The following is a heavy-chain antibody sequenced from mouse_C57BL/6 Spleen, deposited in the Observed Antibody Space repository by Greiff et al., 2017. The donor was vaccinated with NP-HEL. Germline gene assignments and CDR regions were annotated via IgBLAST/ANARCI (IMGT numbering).Heavy chain of an antibody. CDR3: ARRDYGSSYGYFDY. CDR2: IYPRSGNT. Sequence: LQESGAELARPGASVKLSCKASGYTFTSYGISWVKQRTGQGLEWIGEIYPRSGNTYYNEKFKGKATLTADKSSSTAYMALRSLTSEDSAVYFCARRDYGSSYGYFDYWGQGTTLTVSS. J-gene: IGHJ2*01. CDR1: GYTFTSYG. V-gene: IGHV1-81*01. D-gene: IGHD1-1*01.